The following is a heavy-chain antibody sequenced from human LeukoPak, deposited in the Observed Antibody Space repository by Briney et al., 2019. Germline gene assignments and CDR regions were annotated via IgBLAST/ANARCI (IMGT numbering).Heavy chain of an antibody. V-gene: IGHV3-48*03. D-gene: IGHD7-27*01. CDR3: ARDQLGIRESGDY. CDR2: ISSSSSII. CDR1: GFTFSSYE. Sequence: SGGSLRLSCAASGFTFSSYEMNWVRQAPGKGLEWVSYISSSSSIIYYADSVKGRFTISRDNAKNSLYLQMNSLRDEDTAVYYCARDQLGIRESGDYWGQEPWSPSPQ. J-gene: IGHJ4*01.